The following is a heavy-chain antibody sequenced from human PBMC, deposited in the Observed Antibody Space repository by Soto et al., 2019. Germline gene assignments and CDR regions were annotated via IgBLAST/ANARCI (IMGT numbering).Heavy chain of an antibody. Sequence: SVKVSCKXSGGTFSSYAISWVRQAPGQGLEWMGGIIPIFGTANYAQKFQGRVTITADESTSTAYMELSSLRSEDTAVYYCARDLYGSGSNADFDYWGQGTLVTVSS. V-gene: IGHV1-69*13. J-gene: IGHJ4*02. D-gene: IGHD3-10*01. CDR3: ARDLYGSGSNADFDY. CDR1: GGTFSSYA. CDR2: IIPIFGTA.